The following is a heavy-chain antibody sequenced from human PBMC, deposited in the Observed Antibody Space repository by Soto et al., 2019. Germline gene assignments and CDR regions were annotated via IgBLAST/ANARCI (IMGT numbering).Heavy chain of an antibody. J-gene: IGHJ6*02. V-gene: IGHV3-53*01. CDR2: IYSGGST. CDR3: ARDLQVLSAAGTAPGGYYYYYGMDV. CDR1: GFTVSSNY. D-gene: IGHD6-13*01. Sequence: QTGGSLRLSCAASGFTVSSNYMSLVRQAPGKGLEWVSVIYSGGSTYYADSVKGRFTISRDNSKNTLYLQMHSLRAEDTAVYYCARDLQVLSAAGTAPGGYYYYYGMDVWGQGTTVTVSS.